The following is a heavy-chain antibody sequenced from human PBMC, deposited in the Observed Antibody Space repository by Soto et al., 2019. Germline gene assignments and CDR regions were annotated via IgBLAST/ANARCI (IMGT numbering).Heavy chain of an antibody. CDR3: AKGGDSSSWKNWFDP. Sequence: LRLSCAASGFTFSNYAMTWVRQAPGKGLEWVSGISGSGSSIYYADSVKGRFTISRDNSKNTLYLQMNSLRAEDTAVYYCAKGGDSSSWKNWFDPWGQGTLVTVSS. CDR2: ISGSGSSI. CDR1: GFTFSNYA. V-gene: IGHV3-23*01. D-gene: IGHD6-13*01. J-gene: IGHJ5*02.